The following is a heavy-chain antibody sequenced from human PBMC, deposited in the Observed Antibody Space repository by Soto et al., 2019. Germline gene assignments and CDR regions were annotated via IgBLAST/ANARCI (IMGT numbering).Heavy chain of an antibody. CDR2: IYYSGST. CDR3: ARRRWIAGMDV. J-gene: IGHJ6*04. V-gene: IGHV4-59*08. D-gene: IGHD5-12*01. CDR1: GGSISSYY. Sequence: TSETLSLTCTVSGGSISSYYWSWIRQPPGKGLEWIGYIYYSGSTNYNPSLKSRVTISVDTSKNQFSLKLSSLTAADTAVYYCARRRWIAGMDVWGKGTTVTVSS.